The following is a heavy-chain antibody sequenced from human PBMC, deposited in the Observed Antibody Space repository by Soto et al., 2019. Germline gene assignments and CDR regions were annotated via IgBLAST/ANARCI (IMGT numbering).Heavy chain of an antibody. Sequence: ASVKVSCRASGYTFTSYYMHWVRQAPGQGLEWMGIINPSGGSTSYAQKFQGRVTMTRDTSTSTVYMELSSLRSEDTAVYYCARAALEYYDFWSGYSKRPYYYYMDVWGKGTTVTVSS. V-gene: IGHV1-46*03. CDR2: INPSGGST. D-gene: IGHD3-3*01. CDR3: ARAALEYYDFWSGYSKRPYYYYMDV. CDR1: GYTFTSYY. J-gene: IGHJ6*03.